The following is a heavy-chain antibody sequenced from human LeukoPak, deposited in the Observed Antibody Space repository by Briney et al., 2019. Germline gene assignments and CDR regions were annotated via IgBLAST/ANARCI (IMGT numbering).Heavy chain of an antibody. CDR3: ARSDYCGGDCYSSRSNY. CDR2: ISSSSSYI. Sequence: GGALRLSCAASGFTFRSYSMNWGRQAPGKGLEWVSSISSSSSYIYYADSVKGRFTISRDNAKNSLYLQMNSLRAEDTAVYFCARSDYCGGDCYSSRSNYWGQGTLVTVSS. D-gene: IGHD2-21*02. CDR1: GFTFRSYS. J-gene: IGHJ4*02. V-gene: IGHV3-21*01.